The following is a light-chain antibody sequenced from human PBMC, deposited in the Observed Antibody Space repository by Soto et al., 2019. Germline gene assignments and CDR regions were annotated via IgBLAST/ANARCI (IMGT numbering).Light chain of an antibody. CDR2: DDS. V-gene: IGLV3-21*02. CDR3: QVWNSASDPFV. J-gene: IGLJ1*01. CDR1: NIGSKS. Sequence: SYELTQPPSVSVAPGQTARITCGGNNIGSKSVHWYQQKPGQAPVLVVYDDSDRPSGIPERFSGSNSGNTATLTISRVEAGDEADYYCQVWNSASDPFVFGPGTKLTVL.